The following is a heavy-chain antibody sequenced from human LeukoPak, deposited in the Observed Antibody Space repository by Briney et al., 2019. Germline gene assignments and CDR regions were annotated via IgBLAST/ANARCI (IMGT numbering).Heavy chain of an antibody. CDR1: GYTFTNYA. J-gene: IGHJ3*02. CDR3: ARVDVLLWFGDLEI. Sequence: ASVKVSCKASGYTFTNYAISWLRQAPGQGLEWMGWISANNGNTNYAHKFQGRVTMTTDTSTSTAYIELRSLRSDDTAVYYCARVDVLLWFGDLEIWGQGTMVTVSS. D-gene: IGHD3-10*01. CDR2: ISANNGNT. V-gene: IGHV1-18*01.